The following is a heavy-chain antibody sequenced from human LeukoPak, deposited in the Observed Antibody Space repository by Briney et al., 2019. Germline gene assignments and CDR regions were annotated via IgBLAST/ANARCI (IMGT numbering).Heavy chain of an antibody. J-gene: IGHJ3*02. V-gene: IGHV5-51*01. CDR2: IYPGDSDT. CDR1: GYSFTSYW. D-gene: IGHD2-15*01. Sequence: LGESLKISCKGSGYSFTSYWIGWVRQMPGKGLDWMGIIYPGDSDTRYSPSFQGQVTISADKSISTAYLQWSSLKASDTAMYYCARFLGIFPPDDAFDIWGQGTMVTVSS. CDR3: ARFLGIFPPDDAFDI.